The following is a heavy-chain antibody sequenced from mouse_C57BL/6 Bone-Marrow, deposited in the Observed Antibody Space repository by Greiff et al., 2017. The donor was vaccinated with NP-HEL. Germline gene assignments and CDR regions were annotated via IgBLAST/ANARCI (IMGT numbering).Heavy chain of an antibody. CDR1: GYTFTSYW. V-gene: IGHV1-55*01. CDR3: ARWNYGYDNAMDY. Sequence: QVQLQQPGAELVKPGASVKMSCKASGYTFTSYWITWVKQRPGQGLEWIGDIYPGSGSTNYNETFKSKATLTVDTSSSTAYMQRSSLTSEDSAVYYCARWNYGYDNAMDYWGQGTSVTVSS. J-gene: IGHJ4*01. CDR2: IYPGSGST. D-gene: IGHD2-2*01.